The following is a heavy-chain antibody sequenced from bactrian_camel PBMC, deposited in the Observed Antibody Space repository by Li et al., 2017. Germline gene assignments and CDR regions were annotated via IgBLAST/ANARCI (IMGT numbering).Heavy chain of an antibody. D-gene: IGHD1*01. J-gene: IGHJ4*01. CDR3: AAVDRRYTRYPPLTRDEYTN. CDR2: SALGDGRT. V-gene: IGHV3S42*01. CDR1: GLSFSRLN. Sequence: VQLVESGGGLVQPGGSLSLSCAVSGLSFSRLNMGWVRQAPGKGLEWVATSALGDGRTSYADSVKGRVTISKDNAMNILYLLLINLKPEDTAMYYCAAVDRRYTRYPPLTRDEYTNWGRGTQVTVS.